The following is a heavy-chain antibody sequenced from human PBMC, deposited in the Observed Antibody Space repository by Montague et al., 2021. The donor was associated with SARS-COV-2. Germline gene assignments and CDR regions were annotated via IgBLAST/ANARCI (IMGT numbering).Heavy chain of an antibody. CDR3: ARMDILTAYPDDY. J-gene: IGHJ4*02. CDR2: IRGSGGST. V-gene: IGHV3-23*01. D-gene: IGHD3-9*01. Sequence: SLRLSCAASGFSFSFYAMSWVRQAPGKGLEWVSGIRGSGGSTYYADSVKGRLTISRDNSKNTRYLKMNSLRAGDTAVYYCARMDILTAYPDDYWGQGTLVTVAS. CDR1: GFSFSFYA.